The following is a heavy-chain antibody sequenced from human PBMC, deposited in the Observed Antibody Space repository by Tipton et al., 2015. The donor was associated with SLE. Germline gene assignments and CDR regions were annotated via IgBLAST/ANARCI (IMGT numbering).Heavy chain of an antibody. J-gene: IGHJ4*02. CDR3: ARDRGQAAAAADWDYFDF. Sequence: SLRLSCAASGFTFSDYYMNWIRQAPGKGLEWVSYISTSGTTIYYADSVKGRFIISRDNAKNSLYLQMHSLRAEDTAVYYCARDRGQAAAAADWDYFDFWGQGTMVTVSS. D-gene: IGHD6-13*01. CDR2: ISTSGTTI. CDR1: GFTFSDYY. V-gene: IGHV3-11*01.